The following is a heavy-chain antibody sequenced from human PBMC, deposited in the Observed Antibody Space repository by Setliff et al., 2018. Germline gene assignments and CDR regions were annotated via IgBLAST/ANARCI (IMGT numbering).Heavy chain of an antibody. V-gene: IGHV3-74*01. Sequence: SLTISCAASGFTFSSYWMHWVRQAPGKGLVWVSRINSDGSSTSYADSVKGRFTISRDNAKNTLYLQMNSLRAEDTAVYYCARDGGLLQFLEWSRSYMDVWGKGTTVTVSS. CDR3: ARDGGLLQFLEWSRSYMDV. CDR2: INSDGSST. D-gene: IGHD3-3*01. J-gene: IGHJ6*03. CDR1: GFTFSSYW.